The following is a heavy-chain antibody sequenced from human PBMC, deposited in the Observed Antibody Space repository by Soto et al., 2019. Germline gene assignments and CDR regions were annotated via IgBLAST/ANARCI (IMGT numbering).Heavy chain of an antibody. Sequence: PGGSLRLSCVTYGLTFTDYWMSWVRKAPGKGLEWVDNIKQDESEKNYLDSVKGRFTISRDNAKNSLYLQMNSLRAEDTAVYYCASDRFRGTYYLRGVTYFFEEWGQGAPVTVSS. CDR2: IKQDESEK. J-gene: IGHJ4*02. V-gene: IGHV3-7*03. D-gene: IGHD1-26*01. CDR3: ASDRFRGTYYLRGVTYFFEE. CDR1: GLTFTDYW.